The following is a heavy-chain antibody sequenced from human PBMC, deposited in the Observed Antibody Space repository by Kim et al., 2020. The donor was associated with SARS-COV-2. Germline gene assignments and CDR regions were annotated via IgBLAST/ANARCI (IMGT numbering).Heavy chain of an antibody. CDR1: GFTFSSYS. J-gene: IGHJ4*02. CDR3: ARPPGAAAGNPH. V-gene: IGHV3-21*01. CDR2: ISSSSSYI. D-gene: IGHD6-13*01. Sequence: GGSLRLSCAASGFTFSSYSMNWVRQAPGKGLEWVSSISSSSSYIYYADSVKGRFTISRDNAKNSLYLQMNSLRAEDTAVYYCARPPGAAAGNPHWGQGTLVTVSS.